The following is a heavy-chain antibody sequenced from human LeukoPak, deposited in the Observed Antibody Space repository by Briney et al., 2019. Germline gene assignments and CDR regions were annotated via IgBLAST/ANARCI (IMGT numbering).Heavy chain of an antibody. J-gene: IGHJ5*02. D-gene: IGHD6-13*01. CDR1: GYTFTGYY. CDR3: ARGEQIVAAAGREGRNWFDP. CDR2: INPNSGGT. Sequence: ASVKVSCKASGYTFTGYYMHWVRQAPGQGLEWMGWINPNSGGTNYAQKFQGRATMTRDTSISTAYMELSRLRSDDTAVYYCARGEQIVAAAGREGRNWFDPWGQGTLVTVSS. V-gene: IGHV1-2*02.